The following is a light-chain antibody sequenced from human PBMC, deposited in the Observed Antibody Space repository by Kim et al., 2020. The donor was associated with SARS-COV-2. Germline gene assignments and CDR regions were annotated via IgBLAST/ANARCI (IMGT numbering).Light chain of an antibody. Sequence: GDRVTTPCRASQDIRNDLGWYQQNPGRAPKRLIYGASSLQSGVPSRFSGSGSGTEFTLTISSLQPEDFATYFCLQHNTYPITFGQGTRLEIK. J-gene: IGKJ5*01. CDR1: QDIRND. CDR3: LQHNTYPIT. V-gene: IGKV1-17*01. CDR2: GAS.